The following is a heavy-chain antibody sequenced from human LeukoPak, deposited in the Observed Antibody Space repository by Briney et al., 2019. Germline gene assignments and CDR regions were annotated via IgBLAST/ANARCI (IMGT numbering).Heavy chain of an antibody. CDR3: AHRKNYYDSSVFDN. Sequence: KKSGPTLVNPTQTLTLTCTFSGFSLNTRGVGGGWIRQPPGRALEWLALIYWDDDRRYSPSLKSRLTITKDTSKNQVVLTMTNMDPVDTATYFCAHRKNYYDSSVFDNWGQGTLVTVSS. J-gene: IGHJ4*02. D-gene: IGHD3-22*01. CDR1: GFSLNTRGVG. V-gene: IGHV2-5*02. CDR2: IYWDDDR.